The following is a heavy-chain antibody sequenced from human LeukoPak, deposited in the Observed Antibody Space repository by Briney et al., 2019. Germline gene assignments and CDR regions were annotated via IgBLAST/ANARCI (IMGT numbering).Heavy chain of an antibody. CDR2: ISSSGSTI. V-gene: IGHV3-48*03. Sequence: PGGSLRLSCAASGFTFSSYEMNWVRQAPGKGLEWVSYISSSGSTIYYADSVKGRFTISRDNAKNSLYLQMNSLRAEDTAVYFCAGRTYYYDSSGYYWPDYWGQGTLVTVSS. J-gene: IGHJ4*02. CDR3: AGRTYYYDSSGYYWPDY. D-gene: IGHD3-22*01. CDR1: GFTFSSYE.